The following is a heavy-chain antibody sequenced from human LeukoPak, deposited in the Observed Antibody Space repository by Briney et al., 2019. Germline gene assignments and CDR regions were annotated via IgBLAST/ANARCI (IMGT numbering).Heavy chain of an antibody. V-gene: IGHV3-30*04. J-gene: IGHJ4*02. CDR2: ISYDGTNK. D-gene: IGHD4-17*01. CDR1: GFNFRDSA. Sequence: PVGSLRLSCAASGFNFRDSAMHWVRQAPGKGLEGVAVISYDGTNKYYADSVKGRFTISRDNSKNTLFLQMNSLRLEDTAVYYCAADYGDYVSPSDWGQGTLVTVSS. CDR3: AADYGDYVSPSD.